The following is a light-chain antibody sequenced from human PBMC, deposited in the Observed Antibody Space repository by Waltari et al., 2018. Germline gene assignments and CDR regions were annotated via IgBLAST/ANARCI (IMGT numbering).Light chain of an antibody. CDR2: EVS. J-gene: IGLJ1*01. CDR3: SSYTSSGTYV. CDR1: GSDVGGYNY. V-gene: IGLV2-14*01. Sequence: QSALTQPASVSGSPGQSITISCTGTGSDVGGYNYVSWYQHHPGKAPQLMIYEVSNRPSGVSNRFSGSKSGNRASLTISGLEAEDEADYYCSSYTSSGTYVFGTGTKVTVL.